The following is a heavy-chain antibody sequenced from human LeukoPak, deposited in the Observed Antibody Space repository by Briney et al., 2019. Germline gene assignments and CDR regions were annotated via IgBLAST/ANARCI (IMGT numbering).Heavy chain of an antibody. V-gene: IGHV1-69*13. CDR3: ARSPPYYDSSGYSLGAFDI. CDR1: GGTFSSYA. J-gene: IGHJ3*02. Sequence: ASVKVSCKASGGTFSSYAISWVRQAPGQGLEWMGGIIPIFGTANYAQRFRGRVTITADESTSTAYMELSSLRSEDTAVYYCARSPPYYDSSGYSLGAFDIWGQGTMVTVSS. D-gene: IGHD3-22*01. CDR2: IIPIFGTA.